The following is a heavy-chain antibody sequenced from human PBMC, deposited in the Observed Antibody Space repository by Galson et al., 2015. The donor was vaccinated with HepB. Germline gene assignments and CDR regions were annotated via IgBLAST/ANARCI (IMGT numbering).Heavy chain of an antibody. J-gene: IGHJ2*01. CDR2: INHSGST. D-gene: IGHD5-12*01. Sequence: SETLSLTCAVYGGSFSGYYWSWIRQPPGKGLEWIGEINHSGSTNYNPSLKSRVTISVDTSKNQFSLKLSSVTAADTAVYYCARGGGYPTIGNFDLWGRGTLVTVSS. CDR3: ARGGGYPTIGNFDL. V-gene: IGHV4-34*01. CDR1: GGSFSGYY.